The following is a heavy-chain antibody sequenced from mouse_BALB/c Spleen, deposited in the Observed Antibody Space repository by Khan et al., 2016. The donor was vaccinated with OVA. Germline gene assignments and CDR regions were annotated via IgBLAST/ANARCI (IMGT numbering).Heavy chain of an antibody. J-gene: IGHJ4*01. D-gene: IGHD1-1*01. V-gene: IGHV9-3-1*01. CDR1: GHTFTNFG. CDR3: GRPPYVSYAMDN. Sequence: QIQLVQSGPELKKPGETVKISCKASGHTFTNFGMNWVKQAPGKGLKWMGWINTYTGEPTYADDFNGRFAFSLEASASTAYLQINNLTNEDTATYFCGRPPYVSYAMDNWGQGTSVTVSS. CDR2: INTYTGEP.